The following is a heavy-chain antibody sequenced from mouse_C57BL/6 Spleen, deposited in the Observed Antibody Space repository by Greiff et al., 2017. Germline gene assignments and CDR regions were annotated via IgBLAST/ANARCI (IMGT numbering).Heavy chain of an antibody. J-gene: IGHJ4*01. CDR1: GYTFTDYY. Sequence: EVQLQQSGPELVKPGASVKISCKASGYTFTDYYMNWVKQSHGKSLEWIGDINPNNGGTSYNQKFKGKATLTVDTSSSTAYMELRSLTSEDSSVYYCVSLLYYGSSGDYWGQGTSVTVSS. V-gene: IGHV1-26*01. CDR3: VSLLYYGSSGDY. CDR2: INPNNGGT. D-gene: IGHD1-1*01.